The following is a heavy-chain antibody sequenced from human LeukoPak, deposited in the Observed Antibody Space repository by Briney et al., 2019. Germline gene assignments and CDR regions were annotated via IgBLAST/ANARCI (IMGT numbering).Heavy chain of an antibody. J-gene: IGHJ4*02. D-gene: IGHD5-18*01. CDR2: IKQDGREK. V-gene: IGHV3-7*03. CDR3: ARDRVQLWSRPIDY. CDR1: GFTFSSYW. Sequence: PGGSLRLSCAASGFTFSSYWMSWGGQAPGKGLERVASIKQDGREKYYVACVEGRVTIARGNAKNTPYLPMNSLRAEHTAVYSCARDRVQLWSRPIDYWGQGTLVTVSS.